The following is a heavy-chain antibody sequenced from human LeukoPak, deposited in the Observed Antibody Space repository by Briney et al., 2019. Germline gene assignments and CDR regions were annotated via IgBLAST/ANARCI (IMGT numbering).Heavy chain of an antibody. V-gene: IGHV4-31*03. D-gene: IGHD6-13*01. CDR2: IYYSGST. Sequence: PSQTLSLTCTVSGGSISSGGYYWSWIRQHPGKGLEWIGYIYYSGSTHYNPSLKSRVTISVDTSKNQFSLKLSSVTAADAAVYYCARDKYRSNDDAFDIWGQGTMVTVSS. CDR1: GGSISSGGYY. CDR3: ARDKYRSNDDAFDI. J-gene: IGHJ3*02.